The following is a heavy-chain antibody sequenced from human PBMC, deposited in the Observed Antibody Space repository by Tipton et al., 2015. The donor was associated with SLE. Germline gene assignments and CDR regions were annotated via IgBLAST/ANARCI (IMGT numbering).Heavy chain of an antibody. CDR3: AREGPIVLMVYSHAQLDY. V-gene: IGHV3-48*01. CDR2: ISSSSSTI. D-gene: IGHD2-8*01. J-gene: IGHJ4*02. Sequence: GSLRLSCAASGFTFSSYSMNWVRQAPGKGLEWVSYISSSSSTIYYADSVKGRFTISRDNSKNTLYLQMNSLRAEDTAVYYCAREGPIVLMVYSHAQLDYWGQGTLVTVSS. CDR1: GFTFSSYS.